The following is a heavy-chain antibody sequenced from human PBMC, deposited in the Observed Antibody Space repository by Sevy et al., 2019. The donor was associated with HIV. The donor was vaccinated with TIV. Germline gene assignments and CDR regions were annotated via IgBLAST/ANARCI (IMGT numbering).Heavy chain of an antibody. J-gene: IGHJ4*02. CDR3: ARDLEVPYDSSGDDLNY. CDR1: GFTFSSYW. CDR2: INSDGSST. D-gene: IGHD3-22*01. Sequence: GESLKISCAASGFTFSSYWMHWVRQAPGKGLVWVSRINSDGSSTSYAGSVKGRFTISRDNAKNTLYLQMNSLRAEDTAVYYCARDLEVPYDSSGDDLNYWGQGTLVTVSS. V-gene: IGHV3-74*01.